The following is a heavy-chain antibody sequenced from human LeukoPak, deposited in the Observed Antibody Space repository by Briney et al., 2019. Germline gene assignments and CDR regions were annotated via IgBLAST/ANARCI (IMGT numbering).Heavy chain of an antibody. D-gene: IGHD6-19*01. CDR2: INHSGST. CDR1: GGSISSYY. Sequence: SETLSLTCTVSGGSISSYYWNWIRQPPGKGLEWIGEINHSGSTSYNTSLKSRVTISVDTSKNQFSLKLSSVTAADTAVYYCARGPRIAVAGRRSWFDPWGQGTLVSVSS. V-gene: IGHV4-34*01. J-gene: IGHJ5*02. CDR3: ARGPRIAVAGRRSWFDP.